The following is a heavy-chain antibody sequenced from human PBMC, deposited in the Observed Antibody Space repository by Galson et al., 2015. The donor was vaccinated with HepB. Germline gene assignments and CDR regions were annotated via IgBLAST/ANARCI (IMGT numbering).Heavy chain of an antibody. J-gene: IGHJ4*02. Sequence: SLRLSCAASGFTFSDYYMSWIRQAPGKGLEWVSYISSSSSYTNYADSVKGRFTISRDNAKNSLYLQMNSLRAEDTAVYYCARVGEQQPYFDYWGQGTLVTVSS. CDR2: ISSSSSYT. CDR3: ARVGEQQPYFDY. D-gene: IGHD6-13*01. V-gene: IGHV3-11*06. CDR1: GFTFSDYY.